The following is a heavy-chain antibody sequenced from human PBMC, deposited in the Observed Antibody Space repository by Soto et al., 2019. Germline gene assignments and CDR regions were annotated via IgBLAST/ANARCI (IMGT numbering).Heavy chain of an antibody. CDR2: IDPSDSYT. V-gene: IGHV5-10-1*01. CDR1: GYSFTSYW. D-gene: IGHD2-2*01. CDR3: ARVYADIVVVPAAIGGMDV. J-gene: IGHJ6*02. Sequence: ESLKISCNGSGYSFTSYWIGWVRQMPWKGLEWMGRIDPSDSYTNYSPSFQGHVTISADKSISTAYLQWSSLKASDTAMYYCARVYADIVVVPAAIGGMDVWGQGTTVTVSS.